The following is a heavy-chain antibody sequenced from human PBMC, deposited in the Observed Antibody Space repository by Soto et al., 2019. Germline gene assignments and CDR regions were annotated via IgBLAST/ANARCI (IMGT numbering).Heavy chain of an antibody. D-gene: IGHD2-8*02. V-gene: IGHV4-59*01. CDR3: AGGDIKPGFEH. CDR2: VYFTGST. J-gene: IGHJ4*02. CDR1: NASISRYF. Sequence: QVHLQESGPGLVKPSETLSLTCTVSNASISRYFWSWIRQPPGKGLEWIAYVYFTGSTNYNPSLKSRVTVSLETSRNQFSLKLSPVTAAVAAVYYCAGGDIKPGFEHWGQGTLVTVSS.